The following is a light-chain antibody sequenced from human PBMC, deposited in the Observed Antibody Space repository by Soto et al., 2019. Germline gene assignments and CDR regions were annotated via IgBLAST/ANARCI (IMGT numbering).Light chain of an antibody. CDR2: GAS. CDR1: QNIHTN. J-gene: IGKJ5*01. V-gene: IGKV3-15*01. CDR3: QQYYNWPRT. Sequence: EIVMTQSPATLSVSPGERATLSCRAGQNIHTNLAWYQQKPGQAPRLLFYGASTGATGLPARFSGIGSGTEFTLTINSLKAEDGEVYEGQQYYNWPRTFGQGTRLEIK.